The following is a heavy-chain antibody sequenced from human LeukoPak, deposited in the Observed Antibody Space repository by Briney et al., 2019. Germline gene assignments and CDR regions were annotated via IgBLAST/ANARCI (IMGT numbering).Heavy chain of an antibody. CDR1: GGSISSSSYY. CDR3: ASVVYGSGGDYFDH. CDR2: IYYSGST. Sequence: SETLSLTCTVSGGSISSSSYYWSWIRQPPGKGLEWIGSIYYSGSTYYNPSLKSRVTISVDTSKNQFSLKLSSVTAADTAVYYCASVVYGSGGDYFDHWGQGTLVTVSS. D-gene: IGHD3-10*01. V-gene: IGHV4-39*01. J-gene: IGHJ4*02.